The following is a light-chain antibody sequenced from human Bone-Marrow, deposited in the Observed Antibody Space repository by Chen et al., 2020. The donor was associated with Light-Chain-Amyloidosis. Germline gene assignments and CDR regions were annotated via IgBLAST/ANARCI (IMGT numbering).Light chain of an antibody. Sequence: AIRITQSPSSLSASTGDSVTITCRASQGISSYLAWYQQKPGKAPKLLIYAASTLQSGVPSRFSGSGSGTDFHLTNSCLQSEDFATYYWQQDYSYPRTFGQGTRLEIK. CDR2: AAS. CDR3: QQDYSYPRT. CDR1: QGISSY. J-gene: IGKJ5*01. V-gene: IGKV1-8*01.